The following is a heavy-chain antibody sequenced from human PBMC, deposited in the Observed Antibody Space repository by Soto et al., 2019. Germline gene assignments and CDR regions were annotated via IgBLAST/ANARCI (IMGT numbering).Heavy chain of an antibody. CDR1: GFTVSSFG. D-gene: IGHD2-8*02. CDR3: TGEVASGY. J-gene: IGHJ4*02. Sequence: QVQLVESGGGVVQPGRSLRLSCAVSGFTVSSFGMHWVRQAPGKGLEWVAVISRDGNTKFYADSVKGRFTISKDNSRNTLFLEMNSLRGDELAVYYCTGEVASGYWGQGTLVTVSS. CDR2: ISRDGNTK. V-gene: IGHV3-30*03.